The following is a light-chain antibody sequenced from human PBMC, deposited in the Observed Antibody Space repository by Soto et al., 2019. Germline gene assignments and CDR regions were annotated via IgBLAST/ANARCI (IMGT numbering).Light chain of an antibody. V-gene: IGKV1-17*01. CDR2: TAS. CDR3: LQHTNFPHT. J-gene: IGKJ2*01. Sequence: DIQMTQSPSSLSASVGDRVTITCRASQGIGNDLGWFQQKPGKAPKRLIYTASILQSGVPSRFSGSGSGTEFTLTISSLQPEDFATYYCLQHTNFPHTFGQGTRLEIK. CDR1: QGIGND.